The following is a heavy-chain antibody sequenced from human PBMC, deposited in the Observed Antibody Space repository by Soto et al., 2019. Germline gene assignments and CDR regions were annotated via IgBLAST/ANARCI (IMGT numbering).Heavy chain of an antibody. D-gene: IGHD2-2*01. CDR3: AKGVLVPAAIPEEWFDY. CDR1: GFTFSSYG. Sequence: QVQLVESGGGVVQPGRSLRLSCAASGFTFSSYGMHWVRQAPGKGLEWVAVISYDGSNKYYADSVKGRFTISRDNSKNTLYLQMNSLRAEDTAVYYCAKGVLVPAAIPEEWFDYWVQGTLVTVSS. J-gene: IGHJ4*02. V-gene: IGHV3-30*18. CDR2: ISYDGSNK.